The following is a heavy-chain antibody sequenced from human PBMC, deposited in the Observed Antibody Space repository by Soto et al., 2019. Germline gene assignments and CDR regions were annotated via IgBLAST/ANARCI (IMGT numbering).Heavy chain of an antibody. CDR1: GGSLSSYY. CDR3: ARHGNSYYDFWSGYYYFDY. D-gene: IGHD3-3*01. V-gene: IGHV4-59*08. CDR2: IYYSGST. J-gene: IGHJ4*02. Sequence: SETLSLTCPVSGGSLSSYYLSWIRTPTGKGLEWIGYIYYSGSTNYNPSLKSRVTISVDTSKNQFSLKLSSATAADTAVYYCARHGNSYYDFWSGYYYFDYWGQGTLVTVSS.